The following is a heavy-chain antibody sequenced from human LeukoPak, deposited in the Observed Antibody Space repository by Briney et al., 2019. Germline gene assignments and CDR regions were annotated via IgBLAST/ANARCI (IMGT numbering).Heavy chain of an antibody. CDR1: GGSISTSNYY. D-gene: IGHD1-1*01. J-gene: IGHJ4*02. CDR3: ARDRRQRDYFDF. CDR2: VYSSGSL. Sequence: SETLSLTCTVSGGSISTSNYYWAWIRQPPGRQLEWIGSVYSSGSLYYNPSLKSRVTILVDTSKNQFSLKLNSVTAADTAVYYCARDRRQRDYFDFWGQGARVSVSS. V-gene: IGHV4-39*07.